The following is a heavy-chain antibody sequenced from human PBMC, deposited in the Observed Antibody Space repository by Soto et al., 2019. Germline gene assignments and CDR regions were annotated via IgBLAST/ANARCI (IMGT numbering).Heavy chain of an antibody. Sequence: PGGSLRLSCAASGFTVSSNYMSWVRQAPGKGLEWVSVIYSGGSTYYADSVKGRFTISRDNSKNTLYLQMNSLRAEDTAVYYCARAIYYYDSSGPDYWGQGTLVTVSS. V-gene: IGHV3-66*01. CDR3: ARAIYYYDSSGPDY. CDR1: GFTVSSNY. D-gene: IGHD3-22*01. J-gene: IGHJ4*02. CDR2: IYSGGST.